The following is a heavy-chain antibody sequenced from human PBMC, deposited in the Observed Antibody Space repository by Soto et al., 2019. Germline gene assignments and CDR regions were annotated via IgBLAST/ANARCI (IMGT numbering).Heavy chain of an antibody. Sequence: GASVKVSCKASGYTFTSYGISWVRQAPGQGLEWMGWISAYNGNTNYAQKLQGRVTMTTDTSTSTAYIELRSLRSDDTAVYYCARCYDFWSGYYEVYNWFDPWGQGTLVTVS. V-gene: IGHV1-18*04. CDR1: GYTFTSYG. J-gene: IGHJ5*02. D-gene: IGHD3-3*01. CDR2: ISAYNGNT. CDR3: ARCYDFWSGYYEVYNWFDP.